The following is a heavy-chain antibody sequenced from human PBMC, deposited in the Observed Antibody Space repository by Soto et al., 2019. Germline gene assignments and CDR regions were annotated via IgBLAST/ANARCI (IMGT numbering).Heavy chain of an antibody. CDR3: AREVRGVTSFDY. CDR1: GSTSLSYC. CDR2: INADVDGT. J-gene: IGHJ4*02. Sequence: QVELLQSGPEMMQPGASVKVSCKASGSTSLSYCFHWVRQAPGQGPEWLGWINADVDGTTYSQRYQGRLKITRDPSANTVYLEVNTLTNEDTAVYYCAREVRGVTSFDYWGQGTLVAVSS. D-gene: IGHD3-10*01. V-gene: IGHV1-3*01.